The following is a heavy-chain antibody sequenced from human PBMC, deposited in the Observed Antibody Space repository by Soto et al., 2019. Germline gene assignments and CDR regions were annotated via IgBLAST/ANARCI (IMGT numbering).Heavy chain of an antibody. Sequence: SETLSLTCTVSGGSISSYYWSWIWQPPGKGLEWIGYIYYSGSTNYNPSLKSRVTISVDTSKNQFSLKLSSVTAADTAVYYCAGIPYYYDSGGPYWGQGTLVTVSS. CDR2: IYYSGST. CDR1: GGSISSYY. D-gene: IGHD3-22*01. J-gene: IGHJ4*02. CDR3: AGIPYYYDSGGPY. V-gene: IGHV4-59*01.